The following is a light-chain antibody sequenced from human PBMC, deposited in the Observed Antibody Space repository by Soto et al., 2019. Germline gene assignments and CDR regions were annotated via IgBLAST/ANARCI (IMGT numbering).Light chain of an antibody. CDR2: DVN. CDR3: SSYTGTSTCV. Sequence: SVLKQAASGSGAAGQAITISCTGTSSDVGGYDYVSWYQQLPGKAPKLMIYDVNNRPSGVSNRFSGSKSGNTASLTISGLQAEDEADYYCSSYTGTSTCVFGGGTKVTVL. J-gene: IGLJ1*01. V-gene: IGLV2-14*01. CDR1: SSDVGGYDY.